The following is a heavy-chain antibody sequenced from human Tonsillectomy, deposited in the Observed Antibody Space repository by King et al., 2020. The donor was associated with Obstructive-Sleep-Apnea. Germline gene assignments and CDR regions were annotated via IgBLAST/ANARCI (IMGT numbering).Heavy chain of an antibody. J-gene: IGHJ4*02. CDR3: TKLSAYGDYVLDY. D-gene: IGHD4-17*01. Sequence: DVQLVESEAELKKPGESLKISCKGSGYSFSNYWIGWVRQMPGKGLEWIGIIYPGDSDGRYGPSFQGQVTISADQSINTAYLQWSSLKASDTAIYYCTKLSAYGDYVLDYWGQGTLVTVSS. CDR1: GYSFSNYW. CDR2: IYPGDSDG. V-gene: IGHV5-51*01.